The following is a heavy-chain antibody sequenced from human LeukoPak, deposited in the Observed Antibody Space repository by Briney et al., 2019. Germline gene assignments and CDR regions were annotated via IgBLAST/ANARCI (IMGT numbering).Heavy chain of an antibody. Sequence: GGSLRLSCAASGFTFSSYAMSWVRQAPGKGLEWVSAISGSGGSTYYADSVKGRFTISRDNSKNTLYLQMNSLRAEDTAVYYCAKDFKHPPIFGVGTRDYWGQGTLVTVSS. V-gene: IGHV3-23*01. CDR1: GFTFSSYA. CDR3: AKDFKHPPIFGVGTRDY. J-gene: IGHJ4*02. D-gene: IGHD3-3*01. CDR2: ISGSGGST.